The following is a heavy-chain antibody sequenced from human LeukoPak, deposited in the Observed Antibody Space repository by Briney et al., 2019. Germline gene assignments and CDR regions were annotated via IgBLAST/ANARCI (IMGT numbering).Heavy chain of an antibody. D-gene: IGHD7-27*01. CDR1: GGSISSYY. CDR3: AGDFHL. Sequence: PSETLSLTCTVSGGSISSYYWSWIRQPPGKGLEWIGRIYTSGSTHYNPSLKSRVTISVDTSKNQFSLKLSSVTAADTAVYYCAGDFHLWGQGTLVTVSS. V-gene: IGHV4-4*08. CDR2: IYTSGST. J-gene: IGHJ5*02.